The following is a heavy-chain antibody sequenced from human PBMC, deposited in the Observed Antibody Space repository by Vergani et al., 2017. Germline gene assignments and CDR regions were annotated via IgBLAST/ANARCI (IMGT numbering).Heavy chain of an antibody. CDR1: GYTFSNYY. V-gene: IGHV1-46*03. D-gene: IGHD3-9*01. Sequence: QVQVVQSGAEVKKSGASVKVPCKTSGYTFSNYYMHWVRQAPGQGLEWMGIINPSGGHTNYVQKFQGRVTMTRDTSTSTVYMELSSLRSEDTAIYYCARGDYGILTGYRYWGQGTLVTVSA. J-gene: IGHJ4*02. CDR2: INPSGGHT. CDR3: ARGDYGILTGYRY.